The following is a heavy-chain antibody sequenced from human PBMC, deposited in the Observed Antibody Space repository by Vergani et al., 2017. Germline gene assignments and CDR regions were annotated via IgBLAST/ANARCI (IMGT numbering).Heavy chain of an antibody. J-gene: IGHJ4*02. D-gene: IGHD3-22*01. CDR3: AKDWDYYDSSGYVDYFDY. Sequence: QVQLVESGGGVVQPGRSLRLSCAASGFTFSSYGMHWVRQAPGKGLEWVAVIWYDGSNKYYADSVKGRFTISRDNSKNTLYLQMNSLRAEDTAVYYCAKDWDYYDSSGYVDYFDYWGQGSLVTVSS. CDR2: IWYDGSNK. V-gene: IGHV3-33*06. CDR1: GFTFSSYG.